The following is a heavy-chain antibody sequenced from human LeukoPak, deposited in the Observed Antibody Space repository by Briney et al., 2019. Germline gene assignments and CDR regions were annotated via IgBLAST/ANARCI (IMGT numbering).Heavy chain of an antibody. CDR1: GYTFTSYG. CDR3: ARSQQPDSTIDY. CDR2: ISAYNGNT. J-gene: IGHJ4*02. D-gene: IGHD6-13*01. Sequence: VASVKVSCKASGYTFTSYGISWVRQAPGQGLEWMGWISAYNGNTTYAQKLQGRVTMTTDTSPSTAYMELRSLRSDDTAVYYCARSQQPDSTIDYWGQGTLVTVSS. V-gene: IGHV1-18*01.